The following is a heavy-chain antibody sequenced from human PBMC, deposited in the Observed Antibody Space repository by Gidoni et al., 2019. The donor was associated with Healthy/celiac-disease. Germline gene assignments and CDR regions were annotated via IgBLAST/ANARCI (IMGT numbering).Heavy chain of an antibody. Sequence: EGQRVESGGGLVKHGGSLRLSRAATGFTVSSTYMRWVRQAPGKGLEWGSVFYGVGITYYADSVKGRFTISRYHSKNTLYLQMYSLRSEDTAVYYCARELNYYASSGYYAGFDYWGQGALVTVSS. D-gene: IGHD3-22*01. J-gene: IGHJ4*02. CDR2: FYGVGIT. CDR3: ARELNYYASSGYYAGFDY. CDR1: GFTVSSTY. V-gene: IGHV3-66*02.